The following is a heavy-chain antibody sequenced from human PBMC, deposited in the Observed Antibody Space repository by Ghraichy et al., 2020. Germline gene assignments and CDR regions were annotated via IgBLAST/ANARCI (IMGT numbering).Heavy chain of an antibody. Sequence: ASVKVSCKASGYTFTSYGISWVRQAPGQGLEWMGWISAYNGNTNYAQKLQGRVTMTTDTSTSTAYMELRSLGSDDTAVYYCARDGNYYDSSGPGGFDYWGQGTLVTVSS. CDR3: ARDGNYYDSSGPGGFDY. CDR1: GYTFTSYG. D-gene: IGHD3-22*01. V-gene: IGHV1-18*04. CDR2: ISAYNGNT. J-gene: IGHJ4*02.